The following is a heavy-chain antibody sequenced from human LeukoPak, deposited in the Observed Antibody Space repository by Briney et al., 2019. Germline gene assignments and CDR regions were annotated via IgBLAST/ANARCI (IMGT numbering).Heavy chain of an antibody. CDR3: ARVDYRDYSKDFDY. V-gene: IGHV4-59*08. Sequence: SETLSLTCSVSGGSISSYYWSWIRQPPGKGLEWFGYIYYSGSTNYKSPLKSRVTMSGDTSKNQFSLELRSVTAADTAVYYCARVDYRDYSKDFDYWGQGTLVTVSS. J-gene: IGHJ4*02. D-gene: IGHD4-17*01. CDR1: GGSISSYY. CDR2: IYYSGST.